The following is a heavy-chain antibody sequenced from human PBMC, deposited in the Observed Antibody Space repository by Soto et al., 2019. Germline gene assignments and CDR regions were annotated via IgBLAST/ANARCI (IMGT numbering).Heavy chain of an antibody. CDR1: GHIVNNHG. CDR3: ARGYYDSGHGYDL. J-gene: IGHJ5*02. D-gene: IGHD3-10*01. CDR2: IFTRDSET. Sequence: PVESLKISCKGHGHIVNNHGIGWVRQTPGKGLEWMGLIFTRDSETRTSPSFQGHVSFSVDNSINTVYLQWTSLKTADTGMYFCARGYYDSGHGYDLWGQGTLVTVSS. V-gene: IGHV5-51*01.